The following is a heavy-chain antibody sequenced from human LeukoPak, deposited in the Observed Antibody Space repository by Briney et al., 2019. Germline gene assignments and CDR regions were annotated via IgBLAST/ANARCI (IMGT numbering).Heavy chain of an antibody. CDR2: ISWNSGSI. CDR1: GFTFDDYA. D-gene: IGHD3-10*01. Sequence: GGSLRLSCAASGFTFDDYAMHWVRQAPGKGLEWVSGISWNSGSIGYADSVKGRFTISRDNAKNSLYLQMNSLRAEDTALYYCAKGLSMYYGSGSYYANWGQGTLVTVSS. V-gene: IGHV3-9*01. J-gene: IGHJ4*02. CDR3: AKGLSMYYGSGSYYAN.